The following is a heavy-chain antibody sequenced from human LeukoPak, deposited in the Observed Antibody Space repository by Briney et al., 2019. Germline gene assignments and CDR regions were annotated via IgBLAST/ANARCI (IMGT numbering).Heavy chain of an antibody. V-gene: IGHV3-21*04. CDR1: GFTFSTYA. J-gene: IGHJ3*02. CDR2: ISSSGDST. CDR3: ARGLDAFDI. Sequence: GGSLRLSCAASGFTFSTYAMSWVRQAPGKGLEWVSAISSSGDSTYYADSVKGRFTISRDNAKNSLYLRMNSLRAEDTAVYYCARGLDAFDIWGQGTMVTVSS.